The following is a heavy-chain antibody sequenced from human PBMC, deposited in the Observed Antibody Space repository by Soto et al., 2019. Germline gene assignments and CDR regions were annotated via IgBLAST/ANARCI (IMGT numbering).Heavy chain of an antibody. D-gene: IGHD2-8*01. Sequence: PSETLSLTCAVSGCSISSGDYSWSWIRQPPGKGLEWIGYINHSGSTNYNPSLKSRVTISVDRSKNQFSLKLSCVNAADTAVYYCARWWMDAPGFDSWGKGTLVSVSS. V-gene: IGHV4-30-2*01. CDR1: GCSISSGDYS. J-gene: IGHJ5*02. CDR3: ARWWMDAPGFDS. CDR2: INHSGST.